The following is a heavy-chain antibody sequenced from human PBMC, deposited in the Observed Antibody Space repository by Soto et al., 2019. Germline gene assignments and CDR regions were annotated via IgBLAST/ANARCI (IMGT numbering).Heavy chain of an antibody. CDR3: ASGRYGHY. CDR2: ISAHNRNT. CDR1: GYDFTTYG. Sequence: QVHLVQSGAEVKNPGASVKVSCKGSGYDFTTYGITWVRQAPGQGLEWMAWISAHNRNTNYAPNLQGRLTGTTDTSTSTAYIELRILRSDDAAVHYCASGRYGHYRGQGALVTVSS. V-gene: IGHV1-18*01. J-gene: IGHJ4*02. D-gene: IGHD1-1*01.